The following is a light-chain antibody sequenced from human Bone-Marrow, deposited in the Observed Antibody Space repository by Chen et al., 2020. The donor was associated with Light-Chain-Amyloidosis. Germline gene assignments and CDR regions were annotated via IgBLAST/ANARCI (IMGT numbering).Light chain of an antibody. CDR1: SGDVGTYNY. CDR3: SSFTSSSSYV. CDR2: AVS. J-gene: IGLJ1*01. V-gene: IGLV2-14*01. Sequence: QSALTQPASVSGSPGQPITISCTGTSGDVGTYNYVSWYQQHPGNAPKVMIYAVSNRPSGVSNRFSGSKSGNTASLTISGLQAEDEADYYCSSFTSSSSYVFGPGTKVTVL.